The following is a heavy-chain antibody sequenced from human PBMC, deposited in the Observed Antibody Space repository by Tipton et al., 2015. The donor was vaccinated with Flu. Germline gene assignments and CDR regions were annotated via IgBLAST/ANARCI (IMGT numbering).Heavy chain of an antibody. V-gene: IGHV3-7*01. CDR3: ARVSKNWFDP. CDR2: INQDGSEK. Sequence: SLRLSCAASAFSRYWMSWLRQAPGKGLEWVANINQDGSEKSYVDSVKGRFTVSRDIAKNSVYLEMNSLRAEDTAVYYCARVSKNWFDPWGQGTLVTVSS. J-gene: IGHJ5*02. CDR1: AFSRYW.